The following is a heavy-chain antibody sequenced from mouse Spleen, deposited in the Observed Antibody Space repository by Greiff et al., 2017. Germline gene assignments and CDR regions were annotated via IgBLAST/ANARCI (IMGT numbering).Heavy chain of an antibody. Sequence: EVMLVESGGGLVQSGRSLRLSCATSGFTFSDFYMEWVRQAPGKGLEWIAASRNKANDYTTEYSASVKGRFIVSRDTSQSILYLQMNALRAEDTAIYYCARDDPLLQDYVMDYWGQGTSVIVSS. CDR2: SRNKANDYTT. CDR1: GFTFSDFY. J-gene: IGHJ4*01. CDR3: ARDDPLLQDYVMDY. D-gene: IGHD6-1*01. V-gene: IGHV7-1*01.